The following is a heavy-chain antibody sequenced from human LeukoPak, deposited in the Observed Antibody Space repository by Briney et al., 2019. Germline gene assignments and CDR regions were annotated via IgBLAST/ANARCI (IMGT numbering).Heavy chain of an antibody. Sequence: SETLSLTCTVSGGSISSYYWSWIRQPPWKGLEWIGYIYYSGSTNYNPSLKSRVTISVGTSKNQFSLKLSSVTAADTAVYYCASSTFGGVIVSDAFDIWGQGTMVTVSS. CDR3: ASSTFGGVIVSDAFDI. CDR2: IYYSGST. V-gene: IGHV4-59*12. J-gene: IGHJ3*02. CDR1: GGSISSYY. D-gene: IGHD3-16*02.